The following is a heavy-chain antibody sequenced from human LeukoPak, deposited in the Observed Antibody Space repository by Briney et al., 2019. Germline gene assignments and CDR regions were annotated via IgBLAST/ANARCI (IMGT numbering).Heavy chain of an antibody. V-gene: IGHV3-33*01. Sequence: GRSLRLSCAASGFIFSRYGMNWVRQAPGKGLEWVAVIWYDGSNKYYAEPVKGRFSISRDNSKNTLYLEMNSLRAEDTAVYHCARSYYGSGSNYYYGMDVWGQGTTVTVSS. J-gene: IGHJ6*02. CDR2: IWYDGSNK. CDR3: ARSYYGSGSNYYYGMDV. CDR1: GFIFSRYG. D-gene: IGHD3-10*01.